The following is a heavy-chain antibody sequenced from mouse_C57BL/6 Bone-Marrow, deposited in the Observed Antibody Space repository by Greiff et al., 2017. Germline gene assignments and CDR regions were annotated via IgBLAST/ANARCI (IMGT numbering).Heavy chain of an antibody. J-gene: IGHJ4*01. Sequence: VQLQQPGAELVKPGASVKLSCKASGYTFTSYWMHWVKQRPGQGLEWIGMIHPNSGSTNYNEKFKSKATLTVDKSSSTAYMQLSSLTSEDSAIYYCARCSYDYAMDYWGQGTSVTVSS. CDR2: IHPNSGST. CDR1: GYTFTSYW. V-gene: IGHV1-64*01. CDR3: ARCSYDYAMDY. D-gene: IGHD6-1*01.